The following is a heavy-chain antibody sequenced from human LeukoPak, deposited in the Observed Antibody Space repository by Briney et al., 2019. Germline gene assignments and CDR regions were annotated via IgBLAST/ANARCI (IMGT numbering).Heavy chain of an antibody. V-gene: IGHV1-8*01. Sequence: ASVKVSCKASGYTFTSYDINWVRQAPGQGLEWMGWMNPNSGNTVYAQKFQGRVTMTRNTSISTAYMELSSLRSEDTAVYYCARVRARYSSSYARGFDPWGQGTLVTVSS. CDR1: GYTFTSYD. CDR2: MNPNSGNT. CDR3: ARVRARYSSSYARGFDP. J-gene: IGHJ5*02. D-gene: IGHD6-13*01.